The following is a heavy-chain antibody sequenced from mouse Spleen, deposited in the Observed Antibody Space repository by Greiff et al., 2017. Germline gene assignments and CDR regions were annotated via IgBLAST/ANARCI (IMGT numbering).Heavy chain of an antibody. J-gene: IGHJ2*01. CDR2: ISGGGSYT. D-gene: IGHD2-10*02. V-gene: IGHV5-9-2*01. CDR1: GFTFSSYG. CDR3: ARQYGNYFDY. Sequence: DVKLVESGGGLVKPGGSLKLSCAASGFTFSSYGMSWVRQTPEKRLEWVATISGGGSYTYYPDSVKGRFTISRDNAKNNLYLQMSSLRSEDTALYYCARQYGNYFDYWGQGTTLTVSS.